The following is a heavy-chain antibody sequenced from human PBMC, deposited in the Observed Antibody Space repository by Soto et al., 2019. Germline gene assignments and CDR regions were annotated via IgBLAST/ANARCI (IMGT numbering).Heavy chain of an antibody. J-gene: IGHJ1*01. CDR3: ARDKQRYCSGGSCTIEH. CDR2: IIPIFGTA. V-gene: IGHV1-69*01. Sequence: QVQLVQSGAEVKKPGSSVKVSCKASGGTFSSYAISWGRQAPGQGLEWMGGIIPIFGTANNAQKFQGRVTITADESTRTAYMELSSLRSEDTAVYYCARDKQRYCSGGSCTIEHWGQGTLVTVSS. D-gene: IGHD2-15*01. CDR1: GGTFSSYA.